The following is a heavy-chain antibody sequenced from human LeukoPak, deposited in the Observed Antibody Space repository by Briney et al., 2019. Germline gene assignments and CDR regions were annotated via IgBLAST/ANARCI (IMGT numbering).Heavy chain of an antibody. CDR3: ARVAIVPDDSSGPDLDY. CDR1: GGTFSNYA. V-gene: IGHV1-69*13. CDR2: IIPIFGTA. J-gene: IGHJ4*02. Sequence: SVKVSCKASGGTFSNYAISWMRQAPGQGLEWMGGIIPIFGTANYAQKFQGRVTITADESTSTAYMELSSLRSEDTAVYYCARVAIVPDDSSGPDLDYWGQGTLVTVSS. D-gene: IGHD3-22*01.